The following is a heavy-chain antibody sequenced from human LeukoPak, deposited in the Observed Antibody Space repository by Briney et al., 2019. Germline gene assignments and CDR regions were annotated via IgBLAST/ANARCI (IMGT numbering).Heavy chain of an antibody. CDR3: ARDTYYYDSRDTIDP. V-gene: IGHV4-39*02. D-gene: IGHD3-22*01. CDR1: GGSISSSSYY. CDR2: IYYSGST. J-gene: IGHJ5*02. Sequence: PSETLSLTCTVSGGSISSSSYYWGWIRQPPGKGLEWIGSIYYSGSTYYNPSLKSRVTISVDTSKNQFSLKLSSVTAADTAVYYCARDTYYYDSRDTIDPWGQGTLVTVSS.